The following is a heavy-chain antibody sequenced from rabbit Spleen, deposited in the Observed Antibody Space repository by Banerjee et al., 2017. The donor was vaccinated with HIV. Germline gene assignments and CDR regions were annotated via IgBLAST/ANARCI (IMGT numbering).Heavy chain of an antibody. V-gene: IGHV1S45*01. CDR1: GFSLDSGYV. Sequence: QEHLEESGGDLVKPEGSLTLTCTASGFSLDSGYVMCWVRQAPGTGLEWIACINAVTGKAVYATWAKGRFTISRTSSTTVTLRMTSLTAADTVTYFCARDLVGVIGWNFYLWGQGTLVTVS. CDR3: ARDLVGVIGWNFYL. CDR2: INAVTGKA. J-gene: IGHJ4*01. D-gene: IGHD1-1*01.